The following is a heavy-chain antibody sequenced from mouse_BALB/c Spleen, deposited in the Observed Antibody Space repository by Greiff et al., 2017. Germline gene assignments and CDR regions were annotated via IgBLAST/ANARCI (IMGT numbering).Heavy chain of an antibody. CDR3: ARDFYYYFDY. CDR2: INPYNDGT. J-gene: IGHJ2*01. CDR1: GYTFTSYV. V-gene: IGHV1-14*01. D-gene: IGHD1-1*01. Sequence: VQLQQSAAELARPGASVKMSCKASGYTFTSYVMHWVKQKPGQGLEWIGYINPYNDGTKYNEKFKGKATLTSDKSSSTAYMELSSLTSEDSAVYYCARDFYYYFDYWGQGTTLTVSS.